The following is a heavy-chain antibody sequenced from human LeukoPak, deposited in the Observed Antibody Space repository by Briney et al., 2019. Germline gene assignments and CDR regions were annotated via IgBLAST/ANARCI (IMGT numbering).Heavy chain of an antibody. CDR1: GHTLYSHG. D-gene: IGHD3-9*01. CDR3: LGDKYRSIWLHP. V-gene: IGHV3-7*01. J-gene: IGHJ5*02. CDR2: IKGDGSEK. Sequence: PGGSLRLSCTACGHTLYSHGMRCLRLAPGKGLEWVANIKGDGSEKWYADSVKGRFTISRDNAQNSVHLQMNSLRAEDTAVYHCLGDKYRSIWLHPWGQGTLVTVTS.